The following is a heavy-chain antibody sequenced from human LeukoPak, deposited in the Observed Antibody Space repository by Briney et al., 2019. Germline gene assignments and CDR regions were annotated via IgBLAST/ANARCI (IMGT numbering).Heavy chain of an antibody. J-gene: IGHJ1*01. CDR1: GYSFTSYW. Sequence: GESLKISCKGSGYSFTSYWIGWVRQMPGKGLEWIGIIYPGDSETRYSPSFQGQVTISADQSFSTAYLQWSSLKASDTAMYYCAKDGGRWDFQHWGQGTLVTVSS. CDR2: IYPGDSET. V-gene: IGHV5-51*01. CDR3: AKDGGRWDFQH. D-gene: IGHD5-24*01.